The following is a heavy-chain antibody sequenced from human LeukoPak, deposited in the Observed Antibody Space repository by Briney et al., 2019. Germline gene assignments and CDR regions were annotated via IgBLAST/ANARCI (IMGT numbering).Heavy chain of an antibody. CDR1: GYXFTSYY. V-gene: IGHV1-46*01. J-gene: IGHJ6*02. D-gene: IGHD2-8*01. Sequence: ASVKVSCKASGYXFTSYYMHWVRQAPGQGLERMGIINPSGGSTSYAQKFQGRVIMTRDTSTSTVYMELSSLRSEDTAVYYCARWGGVGMDVWGQGTTLIVSS. CDR2: INPSGGST. CDR3: ARWGGVGMDV.